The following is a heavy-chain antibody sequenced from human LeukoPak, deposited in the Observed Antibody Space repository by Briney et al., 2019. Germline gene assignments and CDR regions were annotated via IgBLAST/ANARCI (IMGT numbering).Heavy chain of an antibody. CDR2: MNPNSGNT. V-gene: IGHV1-8*01. D-gene: IGHD3-3*01. J-gene: IGHJ6*02. Sequence: GASVKVSCKASGYTFTSYDINWVRQATGQGLEWMGWMNPNSGNTGYAQKFQGRVTMTRNTSISTAYMELSSLRSEDTAVYYCARVYYDFWSGYFTKDVWGQGTTVTVPS. CDR3: ARVYYDFWSGYFTKDV. CDR1: GYTFTSYD.